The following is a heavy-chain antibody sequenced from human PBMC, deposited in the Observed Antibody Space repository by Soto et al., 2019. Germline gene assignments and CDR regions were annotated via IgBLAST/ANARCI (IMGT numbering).Heavy chain of an antibody. CDR1: GGSLSTNP. V-gene: IGHV1-69*06. CDR2: TGSGTGPG. Sequence: ASVKVSCKASGGSLSTNPISWVRQAPGQGVEWMGGTGSGTGPGNHAQKFQGRLTVTADKSTSTVYMELTNLSSEDTAVYYCARRDSGGFYRFFDSWGQGTLVTVSS. J-gene: IGHJ4*02. CDR3: ARRDSGGFYRFFDS. D-gene: IGHD2-15*01.